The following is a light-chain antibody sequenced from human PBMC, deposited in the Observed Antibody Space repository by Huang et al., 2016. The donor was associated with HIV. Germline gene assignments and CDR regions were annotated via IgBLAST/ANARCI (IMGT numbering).Light chain of an antibody. V-gene: IGKV2-30*01. J-gene: IGKJ1*01. Sequence: DVELTQSPLSLTVTLGQPASISCRSSESLVYTDGNTYLNWFLQRPGQPPRLLIFKVSERDSGVPARISGRGSGTYFTLEISSVEAGDVGLYFCMQGTHWPPTFGQGTKVEFK. CDR3: MQGTHWPPT. CDR1: ESLVYTDGNTY. CDR2: KVS.